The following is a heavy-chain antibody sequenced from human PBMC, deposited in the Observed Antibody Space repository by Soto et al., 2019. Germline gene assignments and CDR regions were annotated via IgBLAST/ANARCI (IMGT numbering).Heavy chain of an antibody. CDR3: AHPRVGDGYNYVFDY. D-gene: IGHD5-12*01. J-gene: IGHJ4*02. CDR2: IYWDDYK. V-gene: IGHV2-5*02. Sequence: QITLKESGPTLVKPTRTLTLTCTFSGFSLSTTAVGVGWIRQPPGKAPEWLAMIYWDDYKNYSPSLETRLTITKDTSKNQVVLTMINMDPVDTATYYCAHPRVGDGYNYVFDYWGQGTLVTVSS. CDR1: GFSLSTTAVG.